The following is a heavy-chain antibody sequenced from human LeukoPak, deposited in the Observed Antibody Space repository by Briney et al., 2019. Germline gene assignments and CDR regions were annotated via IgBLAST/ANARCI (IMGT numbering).Heavy chain of an antibody. CDR1: GYSFTNFD. D-gene: IGHD3-10*01. J-gene: IGHJ6*03. Sequence: VASVKVSCKASGYSFTNFDINWVRQATGQGVEWMGWMNPNSGNKGYAQKFQGRVTMTMNTSITTASMELSSLSSEDTAVYYCASAPQCRGDNYYMDLWGRGTTVTVSS. CDR2: MNPNSGNK. CDR3: ASAPQCRGDNYYMDL. V-gene: IGHV1-8*01.